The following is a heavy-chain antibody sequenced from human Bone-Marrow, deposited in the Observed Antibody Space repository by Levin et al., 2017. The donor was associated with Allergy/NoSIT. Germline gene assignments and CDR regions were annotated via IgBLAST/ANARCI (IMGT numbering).Heavy chain of an antibody. CDR3: ARRESGSYFGYMDV. D-gene: IGHD3-10*01. V-gene: IGHV3-33*01. Sequence: SCAASAFTFSTYGMHWVRQAPGKGLEWLAFIWYDGSHEYYSDSVQGRFTISRDNSKNTLYLQINRLRVEDTAVYYCARRESGSYFGYMDVWGKGTTVTVSS. CDR1: AFTFSTYG. CDR2: IWYDGSHE. J-gene: IGHJ6*03.